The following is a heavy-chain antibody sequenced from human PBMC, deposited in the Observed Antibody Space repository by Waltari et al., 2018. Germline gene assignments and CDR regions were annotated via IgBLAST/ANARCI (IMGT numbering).Heavy chain of an antibody. D-gene: IGHD2-21*01. V-gene: IGHV4-59*01. J-gene: IGHJ4*02. Sequence: QVQLQESGPGLVKPSETLSLTCTVSGGSISSYYWSWIRQPPGKGLEWIGSIHYSWSTNYKPSSKSRVTMSIDTSKNQFSLELSSVTAADTAVYYCARAPGVRVGFDFWGQGTLVTVSS. CDR1: GGSISSYY. CDR3: ARAPGVRVGFDF. CDR2: IHYSWST.